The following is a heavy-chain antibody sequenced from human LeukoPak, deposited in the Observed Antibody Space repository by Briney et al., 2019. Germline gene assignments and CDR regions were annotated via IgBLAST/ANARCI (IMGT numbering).Heavy chain of an antibody. CDR3: ARDLGAVAGYDY. V-gene: IGHV1-2*06. Sequence: ASVKVSCKASGYTFTGYYMHWVRQAPGQGLEWMGRINPNSGGTNYAQKFQGRVTMTRDTSISTAYMELSRLGSDDTAVYYCARDLGAVAGYDYWGQGTLVTVSS. CDR2: INPNSGGT. D-gene: IGHD6-19*01. CDR1: GYTFTGYY. J-gene: IGHJ4*02.